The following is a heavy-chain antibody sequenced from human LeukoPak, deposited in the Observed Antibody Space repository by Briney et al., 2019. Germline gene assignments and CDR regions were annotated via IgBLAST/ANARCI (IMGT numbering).Heavy chain of an antibody. D-gene: IGHD2-15*01. CDR3: AKDAGRLTFDY. Sequence: SETLSLTCAVYGRSFSGYYWSWIRQPAGKGLEWIREINHSGSTDYNPSLKSRVTISVDTSKNQFSLKLRSVNAAATAVGHCAKDAGRLTFDYWGQGTLVTVSS. J-gene: IGHJ4*02. CDR1: GRSFSGYY. V-gene: IGHV4-34*01. CDR2: INHSGST.